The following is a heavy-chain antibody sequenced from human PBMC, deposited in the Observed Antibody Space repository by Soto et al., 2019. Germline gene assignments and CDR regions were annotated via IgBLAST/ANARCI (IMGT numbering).Heavy chain of an antibody. CDR3: AREAYGSGSYEMGEWFDP. D-gene: IGHD3-10*01. CDR1: GGTFSSYA. CDR2: IIPIFGTA. V-gene: IGHV1-69*12. J-gene: IGHJ5*02. Sequence: QVQLVQSGAEVKKPGSSVKVSCKASGGTFSSYAISWVRQAPGQGLEWMGGIIPIFGTANYAQKFQGRVTITADESTSTAYMERSSLRSEDTAVYYCAREAYGSGSYEMGEWFDPWGQGTLVTVSS.